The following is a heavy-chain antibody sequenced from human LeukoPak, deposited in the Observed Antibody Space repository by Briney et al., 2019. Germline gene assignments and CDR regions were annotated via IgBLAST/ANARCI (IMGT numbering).Heavy chain of an antibody. V-gene: IGHV3-64*01. CDR2: ISSSGGST. CDR3: ARDLFITTNREYYYYMDV. D-gene: IGHD3-22*01. J-gene: IGHJ6*03. CDR1: GFTFSSYT. Sequence: GVSLRLSCAASGFTFSSYTMHWVRQAPGKGLEYVSAISSSGGSTYYANSVKGRFTISRYNSKNTLYLQMGSLRAEDMAVYYCARDLFITTNREYYYYMDVWGKGTTVTVSS.